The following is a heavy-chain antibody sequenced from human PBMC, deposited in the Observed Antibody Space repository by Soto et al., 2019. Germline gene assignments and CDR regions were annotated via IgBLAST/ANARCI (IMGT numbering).Heavy chain of an antibody. V-gene: IGHV3-33*05. Sequence: PGGSLRLSCAAFGFTFSSYAMHWVRQAPGEGLQWVASISYLGGHERYSDSVKGRFAISRDTSKNTLYLQMDRLRVGDTAVFYCARGPYDNDAFDVWGQGTMVTVSS. CDR2: ISYLGGHE. CDR1: GFTFSSYA. CDR3: ARGPYDNDAFDV. D-gene: IGHD5-12*01. J-gene: IGHJ3*01.